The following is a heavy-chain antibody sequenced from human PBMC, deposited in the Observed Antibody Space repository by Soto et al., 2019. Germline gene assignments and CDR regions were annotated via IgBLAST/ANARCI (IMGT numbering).Heavy chain of an antibody. J-gene: IGHJ5*02. D-gene: IGHD6-19*01. V-gene: IGHV4-34*01. CDR2: TNHSGST. CDR3: SRDQYSSGESPSVSDL. CDR1: GGSRGGFC. Sequence: GVVGGSRGGFCGRRISKKKGKGLTCIGETNHSGSTNSNPSLKSRVTISVDTSKNQFSLMLSSVTAADTAVYYCSRDQYSSGESPSVSDLWRQGTPVTVSP.